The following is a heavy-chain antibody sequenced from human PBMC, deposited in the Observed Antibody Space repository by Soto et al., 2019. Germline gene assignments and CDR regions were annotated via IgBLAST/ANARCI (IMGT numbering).Heavy chain of an antibody. Sequence: QVQLVQSGAAVKKPGSSVKVSCKASGGTFSSYAISWVRQAPGPGLEWMGGIIPIFGTANYAQQFQGRVTITADESTSRADIERSSLRCEDTAVNYCARALDHSGLSSCSRSGYNWFDPWGQGTLDTVSS. CDR1: GGTFSSYA. V-gene: IGHV1-69*01. D-gene: IGHD6-13*01. CDR2: IIPIFGTA. J-gene: IGHJ5*02. CDR3: ARALDHSGLSSCSRSGYNWFDP.